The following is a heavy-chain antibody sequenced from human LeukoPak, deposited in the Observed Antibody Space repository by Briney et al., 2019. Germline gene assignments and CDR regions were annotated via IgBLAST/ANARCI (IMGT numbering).Heavy chain of an antibody. J-gene: IGHJ5*02. V-gene: IGHV3-64*01. CDR3: VRELGGNDGNWFDP. Sequence: GGSVRLSCAASGFTFCFYAMLWVPQAPGKGLEYVSAISSNGGGIYYANYVKGRFAISRDNSKNTLYLQMGSLRAEDMAVYYCVRELGGNDGNWFDPWGQGTLVTVSS. CDR2: ISSNGGGI. CDR1: GFTFCFYA. D-gene: IGHD4-23*01.